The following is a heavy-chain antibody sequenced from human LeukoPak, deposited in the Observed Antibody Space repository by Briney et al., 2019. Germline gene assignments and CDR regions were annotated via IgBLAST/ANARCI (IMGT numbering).Heavy chain of an antibody. V-gene: IGHV3-33*01. CDR1: GFTFSSYA. Sequence: SGGSLRLSCATSGFTFSSYAIHWVRQAPGKGLEWAAVIWSDGSNKYYVDPVKGRFTVSRDNSKKTVNLQMNSLRGEDTAVYYCARDQMAAAGTDWFDPWGQGTLVTVSS. J-gene: IGHJ5*02. CDR2: IWSDGSNK. CDR3: ARDQMAAAGTDWFDP. D-gene: IGHD6-25*01.